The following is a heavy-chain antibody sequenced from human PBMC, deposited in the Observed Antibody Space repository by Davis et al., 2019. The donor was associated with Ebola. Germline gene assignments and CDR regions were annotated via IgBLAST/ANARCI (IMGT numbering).Heavy chain of an antibody. D-gene: IGHD5-24*01. Sequence: SETLSLTCAVYGGSFSVYYWSWIRQPPGKGLEWIGEINHSGGTNYSPSLKSRVTVSVDTSKNHFSLKLSSVIAADTAVYYCVGGRWLIWGQGTMVTVSS. CDR2: INHSGGT. V-gene: IGHV4-34*01. J-gene: IGHJ3*02. CDR3: VGGRWLI. CDR1: GGSFSVYY.